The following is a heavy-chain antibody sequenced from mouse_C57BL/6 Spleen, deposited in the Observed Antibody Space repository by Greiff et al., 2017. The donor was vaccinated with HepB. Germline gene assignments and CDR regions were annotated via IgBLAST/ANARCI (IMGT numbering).Heavy chain of an antibody. Sequence: EVQVVESGPGLVKPSQSLSLTCSVTGYSITSGYFWNWIRQFPGNKLEWRGYISYDGSNNYNPSLKNRITITRDTSKNQFFLKLNSVTTEDTATYYCAREGLPDTGYWGQGTTLTVSS. V-gene: IGHV3-6*01. CDR1: GYSITSGYF. J-gene: IGHJ2*01. D-gene: IGHD1-1*01. CDR2: ISYDGSN. CDR3: AREGLPDTGY.